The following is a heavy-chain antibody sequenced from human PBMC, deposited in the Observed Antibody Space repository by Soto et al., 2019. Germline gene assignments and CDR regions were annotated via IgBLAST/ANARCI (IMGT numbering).Heavy chain of an antibody. V-gene: IGHV3-33*01. CDR1: GFTFSSYG. CDR3: ARPLVEGGWSPSGPTFFDY. D-gene: IGHD6-19*01. CDR2: IWYDGSNK. Sequence: GGSLRLSCAASGFTFSSYGMHWVRQAPGKGLEWVAVIWYDGSNKYYADSVKGRFTISRDNSKNTLYLQMNSLRAEDTAVYYCARPLVEGGWSPSGPTFFDYWGQGTLVTVSS. J-gene: IGHJ4*02.